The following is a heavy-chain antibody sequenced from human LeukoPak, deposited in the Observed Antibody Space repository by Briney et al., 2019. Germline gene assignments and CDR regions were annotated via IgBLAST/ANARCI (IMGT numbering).Heavy chain of an antibody. D-gene: IGHD5-18*01. CDR3: AKAADTAISPPLFGVFDI. CDR2: ISYDGSHK. Sequence: GSLRPSCAASGFTFTTYAIHWVRQAPGKGLEWVAVISYDGSHKYYGDSVKGRFTISIDNSKNTLYLQMNSLRVEDTAVYHCAKAADTAISPPLFGVFDIWGQGKMVTVSS. J-gene: IGHJ3*02. CDR1: GFTFTTYA. V-gene: IGHV3-30*18.